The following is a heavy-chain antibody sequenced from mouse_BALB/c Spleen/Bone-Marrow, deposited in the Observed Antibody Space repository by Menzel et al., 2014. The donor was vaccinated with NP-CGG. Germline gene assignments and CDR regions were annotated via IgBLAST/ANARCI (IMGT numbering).Heavy chain of an antibody. CDR3: ARDMGGILFNT. D-gene: IGHD4-1*01. CDR2: ISNKANGYTT. Sequence: EVKLMESGGGLVQPGGSLRLSCATSGFTFTDYSMNWVSQPPGKALEWLGFISNKANGYTTEYSASVKGRFTISRDNSQSILYLQMYTLRAEDSATYYYARDMGGILFNTWGQGTTLTVSS. CDR1: GFTFTDYS. J-gene: IGHJ2*01. V-gene: IGHV7-3*02.